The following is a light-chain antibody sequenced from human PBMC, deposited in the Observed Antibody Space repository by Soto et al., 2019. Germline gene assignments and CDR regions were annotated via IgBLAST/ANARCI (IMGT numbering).Light chain of an antibody. Sequence: ESVLTQSPGTLSLSPGDRATLSCRASQSVSSSYLAWYQQKPGQAPRLLIYDASSRATGIQDRFSGSGSGTDFSLIIRRLEPEDFAVYYCQQYGRSPWTFGQGTKVDIK. J-gene: IGKJ1*01. CDR1: QSVSSSY. CDR3: QQYGRSPWT. CDR2: DAS. V-gene: IGKV3-20*01.